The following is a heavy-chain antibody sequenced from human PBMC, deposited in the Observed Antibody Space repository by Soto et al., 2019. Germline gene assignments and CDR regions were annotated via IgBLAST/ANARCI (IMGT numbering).Heavy chain of an antibody. V-gene: IGHV1-69*12. CDR3: ARDKDRQQLGGNYYYGMDV. Sequence: QVQLVQSGAEVKKPGSSVTVSCKASGGTFGNSAISWVRQAPGQGLEWMGGIMPIFPTPDYAQKFQGRVTITADESTTTAYMELTSLRSEDTAVYFCARDKDRQQLGGNYYYGMDVWGQGTTVTVSS. CDR2: IMPIFPTP. D-gene: IGHD3-3*02. J-gene: IGHJ6*02. CDR1: GGTFGNSA.